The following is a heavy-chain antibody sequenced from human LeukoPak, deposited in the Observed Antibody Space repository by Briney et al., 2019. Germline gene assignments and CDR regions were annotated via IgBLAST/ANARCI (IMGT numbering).Heavy chain of an antibody. CDR3: ARTNERELDY. CDR2: ISIFSSTI. CDR1: GFTFSSYH. Sequence: GGSLRLSCAASGFTFSSYHMNWVRQAPGKGLEWVSYISIFSSTIYYADSVKGRFTIPRDDANSLVYLQMNSLRAEDTAVYYCARTNERELDYWGQGTLVTVSS. J-gene: IGHJ4*02. V-gene: IGHV3-48*01. D-gene: IGHD1-26*01.